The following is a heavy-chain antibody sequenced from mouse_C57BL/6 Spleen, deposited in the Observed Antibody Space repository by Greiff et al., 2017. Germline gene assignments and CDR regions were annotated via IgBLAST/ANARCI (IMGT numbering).Heavy chain of an antibody. CDR2: IHPNSGST. CDR3: ARFYYGYLYYFDY. D-gene: IGHD2-2*01. J-gene: IGHJ2*01. V-gene: IGHV1-64*01. Sequence: QVQLQQPGAELVKPGASVKLSCKASGYTFTSYWMHWVKQRPGQGLEWIGMIHPNSGSTNYNEKFKSKATLTVDKSSSTAYMQLSSLTSEDSAVYYCARFYYGYLYYFDYWGQGTTLTVSS. CDR1: GYTFTSYW.